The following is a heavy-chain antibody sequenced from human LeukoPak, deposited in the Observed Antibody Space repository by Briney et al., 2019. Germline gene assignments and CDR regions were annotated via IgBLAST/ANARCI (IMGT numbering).Heavy chain of an antibody. CDR2: IYYSGST. V-gene: IGHV4-59*04. CDR3: VTSNYGRFDP. Sequence: SETLSLTCTVSGGSISSYYWSWIRQPPGKGLEWIGYIYYSGSTYYNPSLKSRLTISVDTSENQFSLKLSSVTAADTAVYYCVTSNYGRFDPWGQGTLVTVSS. D-gene: IGHD4-11*01. J-gene: IGHJ5*02. CDR1: GGSISSYY.